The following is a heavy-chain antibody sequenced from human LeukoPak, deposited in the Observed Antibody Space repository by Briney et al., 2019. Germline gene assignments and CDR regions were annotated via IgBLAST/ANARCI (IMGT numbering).Heavy chain of an antibody. CDR1: GFTFSSYE. J-gene: IGHJ4*02. D-gene: IGHD2-15*01. Sequence: GGSLRLSCAASGFTFSSYEMNWVRQVPGKGLEWVSYISSSGSTIYYADSVKGRFTISRDNAKNSLYLQMNSLRAEDTAVYYCAKDGLQLGYCSGGSCYPPGYWGQGTLVTVSS. V-gene: IGHV3-48*03. CDR2: ISSSGSTI. CDR3: AKDGLQLGYCSGGSCYPPGY.